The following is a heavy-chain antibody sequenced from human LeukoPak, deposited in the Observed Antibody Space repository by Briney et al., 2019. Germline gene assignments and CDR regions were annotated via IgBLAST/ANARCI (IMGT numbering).Heavy chain of an antibody. CDR2: ISSSSGTI. CDR3: ARGDCGGDCHRAEGLFDY. V-gene: IGHV3-48*04. CDR1: GFTFCSYS. D-gene: IGHD2-21*02. Sequence: TGGSLRLSCAASGFTFCSYSMDWVRQAPGKGLEWVSYISSSSGTIYYADSVKGRFTISRDNAKNSLYLQMNSLRAEDTAVYYCARGDCGGDCHRAEGLFDYWGQGTLVTVSS. J-gene: IGHJ4*02.